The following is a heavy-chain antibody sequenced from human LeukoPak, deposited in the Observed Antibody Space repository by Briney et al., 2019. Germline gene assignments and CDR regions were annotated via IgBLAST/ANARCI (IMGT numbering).Heavy chain of an antibody. D-gene: IGHD3-22*01. J-gene: IGHJ4*02. CDR3: AKEHYYDSSGYPGYFDY. CDR1: GFTFSSYA. CDR2: ISGSGGST. Sequence: GASLRLSCAASGFTFSSYAMSWVRQAPGKGLEWVSAISGSGGSTYYADSVKGRFTISRDNSKNTLYLQMNSLRAEDTAVYYCAKEHYYDSSGYPGYFDYWGQGTLVTVSS. V-gene: IGHV3-23*01.